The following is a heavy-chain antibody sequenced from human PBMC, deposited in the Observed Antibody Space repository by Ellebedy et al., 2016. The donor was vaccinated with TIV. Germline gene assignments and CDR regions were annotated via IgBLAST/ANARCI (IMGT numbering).Heavy chain of an antibody. CDR3: ARGIRMPSDY. CDR1: GYIFTSYD. D-gene: IGHD2-15*01. V-gene: IGHV1-8*01. CDR2: MNPDSGNT. Sequence: AASVKVSCKASGYIFTSYDINWVRQATGQGLEWMGWMNPDSGNTAYAQKFHGRVSMTRNTSISTAYLELSNLRSDDTAVYYCARGIRMPSDYWGQGTLVTVSS. J-gene: IGHJ4*02.